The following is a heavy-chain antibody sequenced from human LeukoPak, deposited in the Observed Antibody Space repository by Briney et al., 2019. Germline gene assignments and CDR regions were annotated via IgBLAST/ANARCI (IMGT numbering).Heavy chain of an antibody. CDR1: GYSFTGYY. CDR3: TGHHNSPPTSYGMDV. V-gene: IGHV1-2*02. D-gene: IGHD1-14*01. Sequence: ASVKVSCKASGYSFTGYYIYWVRQAAAQGLEWVGWINPLSRATNYAQKFEGRVTMTRGTSINTAYMELSRLRSDDTAGYYCTGHHNSPPTSYGMDVWGQGTTVTVSS. CDR2: INPLSRAT. J-gene: IGHJ6*02.